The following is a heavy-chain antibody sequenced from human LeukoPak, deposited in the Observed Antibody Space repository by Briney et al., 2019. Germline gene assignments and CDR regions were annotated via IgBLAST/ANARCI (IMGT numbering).Heavy chain of an antibody. CDR1: GGSISSSSYY. CDR3: ARHGSGSCYRYYFDY. CDR2: IYYSGST. Sequence: SETLSLTCTVSGGSISSSSYYWGWIRQPPGKGLEWIGSIYYSGSTYYNPSLKSRVTISVDTSKNQFSLKLSSVTAADTAVYYCARHGSGSCYRYYFDYWGQGTLVTVSS. V-gene: IGHV4-39*01. D-gene: IGHD1-26*01. J-gene: IGHJ4*02.